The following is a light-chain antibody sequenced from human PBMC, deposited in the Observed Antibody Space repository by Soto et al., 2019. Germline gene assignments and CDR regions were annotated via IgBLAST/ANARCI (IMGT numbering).Light chain of an antibody. V-gene: IGKV1-5*03. CDR2: KAS. Sequence: DIQVTQSPSTLSASVGDRVTITCRASQSISSWLAWYQQKPGKPPKLLIYKASTLKSGVPSRFSGSGSGTEFTLNISSLQPDDFASYYCQQYDRYSTFGQGTKLEIK. CDR3: QQYDRYST. J-gene: IGKJ2*01. CDR1: QSISSW.